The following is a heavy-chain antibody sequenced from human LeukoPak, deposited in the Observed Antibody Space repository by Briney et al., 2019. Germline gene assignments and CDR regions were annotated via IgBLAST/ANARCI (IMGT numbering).Heavy chain of an antibody. CDR3: ARGSIAGPFDY. D-gene: IGHD3-16*02. Sequence: PSETLSLTCTVSGGSISSGGYYWSWIRQHPGKGLEWIGYIYYSGSTYYNPSLKSRVTISVDTSKNQFSLKLSSVTAADTAVYYCARGSIAGPFDYWGQGTLVTVSS. J-gene: IGHJ4*02. CDR1: GGSISSGGYY. CDR2: IYYSGST. V-gene: IGHV4-31*03.